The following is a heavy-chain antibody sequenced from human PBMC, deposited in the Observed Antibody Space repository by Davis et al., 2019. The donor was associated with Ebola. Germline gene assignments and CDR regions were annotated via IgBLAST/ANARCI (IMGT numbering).Heavy chain of an antibody. V-gene: IGHV1-46*01. CDR3: ARGAGGYYYYYGMDV. J-gene: IGHJ6*02. CDR1: GYTFTSYY. Sequence: ASVKVSCKASGYTFTSYYMHWVRQAPGQGLEWMGIINPSGGSTSYAQKFQGRVTMTRDTSTSAVYMELSSLRSEDTAVYYCARGAGGYYYYYGMDVWGQGTTVTVSS. CDR2: INPSGGST. D-gene: IGHD6-25*01.